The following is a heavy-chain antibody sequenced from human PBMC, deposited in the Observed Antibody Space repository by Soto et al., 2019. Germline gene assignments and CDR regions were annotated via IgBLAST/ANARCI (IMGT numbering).Heavy chain of an antibody. V-gene: IGHV1-69*13. CDR3: ARDLWQQLLNPNGYYSYYGMDV. CDR2: VIPILSTA. D-gene: IGHD6-13*01. CDR1: GGTFNNYV. J-gene: IGHJ6*02. Sequence: GASVKVSCKASGGTFNNYVITWVRRAPGQGLEWMGGVIPILSTAKYAQKFQGRVTITADDSTNTAYMDLSSLRSEDTAVYYCARDLWQQLLNPNGYYSYYGMDVWGQGTTVTVSS.